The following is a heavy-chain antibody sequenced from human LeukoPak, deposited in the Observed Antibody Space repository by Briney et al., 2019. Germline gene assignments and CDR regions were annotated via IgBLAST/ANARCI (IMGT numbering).Heavy chain of an antibody. J-gene: IGHJ4*02. CDR2: IYPGESDT. CDR3: ARLARGPWRYCYDSSGYWRQFDY. V-gene: IGHV5-51*01. Sequence: GASLQISGKGACYIFTNYLLGGVRPLPGKGLEWMGIIYPGESDTRYSPYLQGQVTISADKSISTAYQQWSSLKASDTAMYYCARLARGPWRYCYDSSGYWRQFDYWGQGTLVTVSS. D-gene: IGHD3-22*01. CDR1: CYIFTNYL.